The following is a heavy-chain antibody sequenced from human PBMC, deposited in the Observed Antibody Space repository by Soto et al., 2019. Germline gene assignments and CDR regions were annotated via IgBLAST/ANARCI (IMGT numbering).Heavy chain of an antibody. CDR1: GYTFTGYY. Sequence: ASVKVSCKASGYTFTGYYMHWVRQAPGQGLEWMGWINPNSGGTNYAQKFQGRVTMTRDTSISTAYMELSRLRSDDTAVYYCARVSGSYGYYGMEFWGQGTTGTVSS. V-gene: IGHV1-2*02. D-gene: IGHD1-26*01. CDR3: ARVSGSYGYYGMEF. J-gene: IGHJ6*02. CDR2: INPNSGGT.